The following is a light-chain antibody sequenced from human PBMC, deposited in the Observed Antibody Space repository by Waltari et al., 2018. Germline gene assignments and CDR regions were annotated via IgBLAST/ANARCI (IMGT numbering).Light chain of an antibody. V-gene: IGKV4-1*01. J-gene: IGKJ1*01. CDR1: QSVLYSSNNKNY. CDR2: WAS. Sequence: DIVMTQSQDSLAVSLGERATINCKPSQSVLYSSNNKNYLAWYQQKPGQPPKLLIYWASTRESGVPDRFSGSGSGTDFTLTISSLQAEDVAVYYCQQCYSTPWTFGQGTKVEIK. CDR3: QQCYSTPWT.